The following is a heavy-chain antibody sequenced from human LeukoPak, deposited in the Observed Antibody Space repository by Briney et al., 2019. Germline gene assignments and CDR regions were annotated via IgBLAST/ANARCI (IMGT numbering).Heavy chain of an antibody. V-gene: IGHV3-23*01. D-gene: IGHD6-19*01. CDR2: ISGSGNST. J-gene: IGHJ4*02. CDR3: AKVDRWAVAGDY. CDR1: RFTFSTYA. Sequence: GGSLRLSCAASRFTFSTYAMSWVRQAPGKGLEWVSAISGSGNSTYYADSVKGRFTISRDNSKNTLYLQMNSLRAEDTAVYYCAKVDRWAVAGDYWGQGTLVTVSS.